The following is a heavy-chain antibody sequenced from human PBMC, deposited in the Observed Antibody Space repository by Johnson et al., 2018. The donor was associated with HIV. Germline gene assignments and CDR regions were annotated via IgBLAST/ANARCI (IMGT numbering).Heavy chain of an antibody. V-gene: IGHV3-9*01. CDR2: ISWNSGSI. Sequence: YGMHWVRQAPGKGLEWVSGISWNSGSIGYADSVKGRFTISRDNAKNSLYLQMNSLRAEDTALYYCANLFRGDWGFDAFDIWGQGTMVTVSS. CDR1: YG. CDR3: ANLFRGDWGFDAFDI. D-gene: IGHD7-27*01. J-gene: IGHJ3*02.